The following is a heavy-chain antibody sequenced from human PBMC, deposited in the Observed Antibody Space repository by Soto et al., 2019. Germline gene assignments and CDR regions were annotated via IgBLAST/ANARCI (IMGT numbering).Heavy chain of an antibody. CDR1: GFTFSSYA. J-gene: IGHJ5*02. CDR2: ISGSGGST. D-gene: IGHD2-15*01. Sequence: PGGSLRLSCAASGFTFSSYAMSWVRQAPGKGLEWVSAISGSGGSTYYADSVKGRFTISRDNSKNTLYLQMNSLRAEDTAVYYCAKTEGYCSGGSCYINWFDPWGQGTLVTVSS. CDR3: AKTEGYCSGGSCYINWFDP. V-gene: IGHV3-23*01.